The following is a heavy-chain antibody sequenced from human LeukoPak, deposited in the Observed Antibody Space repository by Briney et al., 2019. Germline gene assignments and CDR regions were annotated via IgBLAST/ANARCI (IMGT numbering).Heavy chain of an antibody. CDR2: IYYSGST. CDR3: ARWYRRGYFDS. J-gene: IGHJ4*02. D-gene: IGHD2-15*01. V-gene: IGHV4-59*08. CDR1: GGSISSYY. Sequence: SETLSLTCTVSGGSISSYYWSWIRQPPGKGLEWIGYIYYSGSTNYNPSLKSRVTISVDTSKNQFSLKLSSVTAADTAVYYCARWYRRGYFDSWGQGTLVTVSS.